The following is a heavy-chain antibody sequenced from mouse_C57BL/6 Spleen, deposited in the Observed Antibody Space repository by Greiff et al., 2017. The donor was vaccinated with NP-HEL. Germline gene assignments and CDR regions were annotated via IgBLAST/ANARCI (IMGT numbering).Heavy chain of an antibody. CDR1: GYTFTSYW. CDR2: IDPSDSYT. V-gene: IGHV1-59*01. J-gene: IGHJ4*01. D-gene: IGHD1-1*01. Sequence: VQLQQPGAELVRPGTSVKLSCKASGYTFTSYWMHWVKQRPGQGLEWIGVIDPSDSYTNYNQKFKGKATLTVDTSSSTAYMQLSSLTSEDSAVYYCARRSLYGSSPLGAMDYWGQGTSVTVSS. CDR3: ARRSLYGSSPLGAMDY.